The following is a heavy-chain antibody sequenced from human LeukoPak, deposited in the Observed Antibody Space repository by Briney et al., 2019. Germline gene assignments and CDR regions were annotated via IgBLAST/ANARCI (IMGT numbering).Heavy chain of an antibody. CDR1: GFTFTSYW. CDR2: ISSSSSTI. Sequence: GGSLRLSCAVSGFTFTSYWMNWVRQAPGKGLEWVSYISSSSSTIYYADSVKGRFTISRDNAKNSLYLQMNSLRAEDTAVYYCARGVVVVVAATYNWFDPWGQGTLVTVSS. CDR3: ARGVVVVVAATYNWFDP. J-gene: IGHJ5*02. D-gene: IGHD2-15*01. V-gene: IGHV3-48*01.